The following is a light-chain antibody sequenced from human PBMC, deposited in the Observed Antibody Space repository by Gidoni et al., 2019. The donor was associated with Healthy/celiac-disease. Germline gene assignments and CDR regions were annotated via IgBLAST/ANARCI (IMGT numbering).Light chain of an antibody. CDR1: QSISSW. V-gene: IGKV1-5*03. Sequence: DIQMTQSPSTLSASVGDRVTITCRASQSISSWLAWYQQKPGKAPKRLIYKASILESGVPSRFSGSGSGTEFTLTISSLQSDDFATYYCQQYNSYSTFGQGTKVEIK. J-gene: IGKJ1*01. CDR2: KAS. CDR3: QQYNSYST.